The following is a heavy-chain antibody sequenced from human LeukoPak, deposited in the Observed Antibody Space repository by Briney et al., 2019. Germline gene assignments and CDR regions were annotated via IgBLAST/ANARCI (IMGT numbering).Heavy chain of an antibody. Sequence: GGSLRLSCAASGFTFSSYAMSWVRQAPGKGLEWVSAISGSGGSTYYADSVKGRFTISRDNSKNTLYLQMNSLRAEDTAVYYCAKRIVVVPAAMDGAFDIWGQGTMVTVSS. CDR3: AKRIVVVPAAMDGAFDI. D-gene: IGHD2-2*01. V-gene: IGHV3-23*01. CDR2: ISGSGGST. J-gene: IGHJ3*02. CDR1: GFTFSSYA.